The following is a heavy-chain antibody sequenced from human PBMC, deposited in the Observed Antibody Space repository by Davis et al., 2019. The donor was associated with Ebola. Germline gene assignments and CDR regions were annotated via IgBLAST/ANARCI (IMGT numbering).Heavy chain of an antibody. CDR3: SRDPWADPFDI. CDR2: INNGNT. V-gene: IGHV1-18*01. J-gene: IGHJ3*02. CDR1: GYTFTSYG. Sequence: ASVKVSCKTSGYTFTSYGITWVRQAPGEGLEWMGWINNGNTHYAQNLQGRVTMTIDTSTSTAYMELRSLRSDDTAMYYCSRDPWADPFDIWGQGTSVTVSS. D-gene: IGHD7-27*01.